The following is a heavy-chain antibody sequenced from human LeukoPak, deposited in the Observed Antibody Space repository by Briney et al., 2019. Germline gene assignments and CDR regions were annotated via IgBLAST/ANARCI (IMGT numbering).Heavy chain of an antibody. CDR3: VRERATMIGDAFHV. V-gene: IGHV3-30*03. D-gene: IGHD5-12*01. CDR2: ISFDGVTK. Sequence: GGTLRLSCAASGFTFSSYGMSWVRQAPGKGLEWVAVISFDGVTKYYADFVKGRFTFSRDNSKSTLYVQMNSLRPEDTGVYYCVRERATMIGDAFHVWGQGTMVTVSS. CDR1: GFTFSSYG. J-gene: IGHJ3*01.